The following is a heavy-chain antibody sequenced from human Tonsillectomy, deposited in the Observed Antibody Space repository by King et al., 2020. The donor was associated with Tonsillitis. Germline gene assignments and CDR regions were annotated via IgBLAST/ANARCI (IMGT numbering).Heavy chain of an antibody. CDR3: ARRDAAAGITWFDP. CDR2: IYPDDSDT. V-gene: IGHV5-51*01. D-gene: IGHD6-13*01. CDR1: GYSFNTHW. Sequence: EFQLVQSGAEVKKPGASLKISCKGSGYSFNTHWIAWVRQTPGKGLQWMGIIYPDDSDTRYNPSFQGQVTISADKSITTAYLQWSSLKDSDPAMYYCARRDAAAGITWFDPWGQGTLVTVSS. J-gene: IGHJ5*02.